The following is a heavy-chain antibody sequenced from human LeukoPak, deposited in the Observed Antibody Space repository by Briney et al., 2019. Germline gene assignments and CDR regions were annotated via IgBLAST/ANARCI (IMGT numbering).Heavy chain of an antibody. Sequence: SETLSLTCTVSGGSISSYYWSWIRQPPGKGLEWIGYIYYSGSTNYNPSLKSRVTISVDTSKNQFSLKLSSVTAAGTAVYYCARVNMGLAFDIWGHGTMVTVSS. J-gene: IGHJ3*02. CDR2: IYYSGST. D-gene: IGHD3-10*01. CDR1: GGSISSYY. V-gene: IGHV4-59*01. CDR3: ARVNMGLAFDI.